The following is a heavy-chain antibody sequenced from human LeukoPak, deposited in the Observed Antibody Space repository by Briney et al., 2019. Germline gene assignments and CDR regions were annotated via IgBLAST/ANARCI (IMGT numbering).Heavy chain of an antibody. D-gene: IGHD2-2*03. CDR3: ARGASSRSGYCSSTSCRNWFDP. V-gene: IGHV4-59*12. CDR1: GGSISSYY. Sequence: SETLSLTCTVSGGSISSYYWNWIRQSPGKGLEWIGYIYYSGSTNYNPSLKSRVTMSVDTSKSQFSLKLSSVTAADTAVYYCARGASSRSGYCSSTSCRNWFDPWGQGTLVTVSS. CDR2: IYYSGST. J-gene: IGHJ5*02.